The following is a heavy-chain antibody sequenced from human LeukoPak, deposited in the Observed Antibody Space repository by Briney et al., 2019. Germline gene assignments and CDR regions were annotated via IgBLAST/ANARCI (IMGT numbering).Heavy chain of an antibody. CDR1: GYTFTGYY. D-gene: IGHD3-22*01. CDR3: AREGAYYDSSGYWRWFDP. V-gene: IGHV1-2*02. CDR2: INPNSGGT. Sequence: ASVKVSCKASGYTFTGYYMHWVRQAPGQGLEWMGWINPNSGGTNYAQKFQGRVTMTRDTSISTAYMELSRLRPDDTAVYYCAREGAYYDSSGYWRWFDPWGQGTLVTVSS. J-gene: IGHJ5*02.